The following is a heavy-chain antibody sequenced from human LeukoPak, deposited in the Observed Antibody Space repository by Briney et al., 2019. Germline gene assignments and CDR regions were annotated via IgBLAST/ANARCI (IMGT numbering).Heavy chain of an antibody. J-gene: IGHJ4*02. D-gene: IGHD2/OR15-2a*01. CDR2: IIPIFGTA. Sequence: ASVKVSCEASGGTFSSYAISWVRQAPGQGLEWMGGIIPIFGTANYAQKFQGRVTITADESTSTAYMELSSLRSEDTAVYYCARDGTTNPQSIDYWGQGTLVTVSS. CDR1: GGTFSSYA. V-gene: IGHV1-69*13. CDR3: ARDGTTNPQSIDY.